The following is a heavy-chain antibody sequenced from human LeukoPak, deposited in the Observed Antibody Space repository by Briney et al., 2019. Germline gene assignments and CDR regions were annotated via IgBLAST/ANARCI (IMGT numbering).Heavy chain of an antibody. V-gene: IGHV4-39*01. CDR3: ARHAHYCTNGVCYHY. CDR2: MYYSGNT. D-gene: IGHD2-8*01. J-gene: IGHJ4*02. Sequence: SETLSLTCSVSGGSISSDTYYWGWIRQPPGKGLEWIGTMYYSGNTDYNPSLKSRVTISVDTSKNQFSLKLSSVTAADTAVYYCARHAHYCTNGVCYHYWGQGTLVTVSS. CDR1: GGSISSDTYY.